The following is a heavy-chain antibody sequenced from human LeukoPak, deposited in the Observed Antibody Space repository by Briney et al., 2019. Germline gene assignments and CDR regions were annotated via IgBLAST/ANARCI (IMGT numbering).Heavy chain of an antibody. J-gene: IGHJ4*02. D-gene: IGHD5-24*01. CDR3: AREVWLQSGGLFDY. CDR1: GFTVSSNY. V-gene: IGHV3-53*01. CDR2: IYSGGST. Sequence: QAGGSLRLSCAASGFTVSSNYMSWVRQAPGKGLEWVSVIYSGGSTYYADSVKGRFAISRDNSKNTLYLQMNSLRAEDTAVHYCAREVWLQSGGLFDYWGQGTLVTVSS.